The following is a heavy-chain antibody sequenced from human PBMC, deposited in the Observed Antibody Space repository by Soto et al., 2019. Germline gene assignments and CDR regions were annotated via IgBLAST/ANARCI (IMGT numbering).Heavy chain of an antibody. V-gene: IGHV1-3*01. J-gene: IGHJ6*02. CDR3: ARVPMVVAATHYYGMDV. Sequence: ASVKVSCKASGYTLTSYAMHWVRQAPGQRLEWMGWINAGNGNTKYSQKFQGRVTITRDTSASTAYMELSSLRSEDTAVYYCARVPMVVAATHYYGMDVWGQGTTVTVSS. D-gene: IGHD2-15*01. CDR1: GYTLTSYA. CDR2: INAGNGNT.